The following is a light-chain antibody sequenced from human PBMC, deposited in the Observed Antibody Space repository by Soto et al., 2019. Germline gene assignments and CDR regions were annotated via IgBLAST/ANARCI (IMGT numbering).Light chain of an antibody. Sequence: EILLTQSPGTLSLSPGERATLSCRASQSVRNSYLAWYQQKPGQAPRLLIYGASGRATGIPDRISGSGSGTDVSLTISRLEPEDFAVYFCQQCGRSPYTFGQGTKLEI. CDR3: QQCGRSPYT. V-gene: IGKV3-20*01. J-gene: IGKJ2*01. CDR2: GAS. CDR1: QSVRNSY.